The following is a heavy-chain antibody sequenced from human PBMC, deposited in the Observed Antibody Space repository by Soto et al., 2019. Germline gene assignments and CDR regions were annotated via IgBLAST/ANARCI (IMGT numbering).Heavy chain of an antibody. CDR2: ISYDGSNK. J-gene: IGHJ4*02. D-gene: IGHD1-1*01. V-gene: IGHV3-30*03. CDR3: AGGTRWLQLDY. Sequence: QVQLVESGGGVVQPGMSLRLSCAASGFTFSSYGMHWVRQAPGKGLEWVAVISYDGSNKYYADSVKGRFTISRDNSKNTLYLQMNSLRGEDTDVYYCAGGTRWLQLDYWGQGTLVTVS. CDR1: GFTFSSYG.